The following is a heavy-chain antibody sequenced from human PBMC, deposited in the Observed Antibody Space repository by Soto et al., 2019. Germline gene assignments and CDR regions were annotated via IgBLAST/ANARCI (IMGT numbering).Heavy chain of an antibody. CDR3: ARLWGLDAFDI. CDR2: IYYSGST. J-gene: IGHJ3*02. Sequence: PSETLSLTCTVSGGSVSSSSYYWGWIRQPPGKGLEWIGSIYYSGSTYYNPSLKSRVTISVDTSKNQFSLKLSSVTAADTAVYYCARLWGLDAFDIWGQGTMVTVSS. V-gene: IGHV4-39*01. D-gene: IGHD7-27*01. CDR1: GGSVSSSSYY.